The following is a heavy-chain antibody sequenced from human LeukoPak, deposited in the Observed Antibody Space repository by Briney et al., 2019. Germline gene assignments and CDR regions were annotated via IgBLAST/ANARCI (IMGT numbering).Heavy chain of an antibody. CDR2: ISYDGSNE. J-gene: IGHJ4*02. Sequence: PGRSLRLSCAASGFAFRSYAMHWVRQAPGKGLEWVAVISYDGSNEYYAVSVKGRFTISRDNSKNTLYLQMNSLRPEDTAMYYCARENVGTLYFDYWGRGTLVTVSS. CDR1: GFAFRSYA. D-gene: IGHD4-23*01. V-gene: IGHV3-30*04. CDR3: ARENVGTLYFDY.